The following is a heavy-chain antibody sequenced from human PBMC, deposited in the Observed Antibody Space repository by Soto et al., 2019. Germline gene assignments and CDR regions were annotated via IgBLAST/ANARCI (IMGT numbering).Heavy chain of an antibody. CDR1: GFTFSSYA. CDR3: AREARSGPFDY. D-gene: IGHD1-26*01. Sequence: PGGSLRLSCAASGFTFSSYAMHWVRQAPGKGLEYVSAISSNGGSTYYADSVKGRFTISRDNSKNTLYLQMGSLRAEDMAVYYCAREARSGPFDYWGQGTLVTV. V-gene: IGHV3-64*02. CDR2: ISSNGGST. J-gene: IGHJ4*02.